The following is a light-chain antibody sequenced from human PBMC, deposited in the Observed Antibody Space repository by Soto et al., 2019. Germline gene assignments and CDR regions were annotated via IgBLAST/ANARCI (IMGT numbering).Light chain of an antibody. CDR1: SSDVGGYNY. V-gene: IGLV2-14*01. J-gene: IGLJ1*01. CDR3: SSYTSSSTYV. Sequence: QSVLTQPASVSGSPGQSLTISCTGTSSDVGGYNYVSWYQQHPGKAHKLMIYDVSNRPSGVSNRFSGSKSGNTASLTISGLQAEDEADYYCSSYTSSSTYVFGTGPKVTVL. CDR2: DVS.